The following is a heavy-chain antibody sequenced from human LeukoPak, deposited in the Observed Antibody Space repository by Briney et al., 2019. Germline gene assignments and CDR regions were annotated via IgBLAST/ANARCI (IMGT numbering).Heavy chain of an antibody. J-gene: IGHJ6*03. CDR1: GGSISSYY. D-gene: IGHD6-19*01. CDR3: ARGSRYSSGWDYYYYMDV. V-gene: IGHV4-59*01. Sequence: PSETLSLTCTVSGGSISSYYWSWIRQPPGKGLEWIGYIYYSGSTNYNPSLKSRVTISVDTSKNQFSLKLSSVTAADTAVYYCARGSRYSSGWDYYYYMDVWGKGTTVTISS. CDR2: IYYSGST.